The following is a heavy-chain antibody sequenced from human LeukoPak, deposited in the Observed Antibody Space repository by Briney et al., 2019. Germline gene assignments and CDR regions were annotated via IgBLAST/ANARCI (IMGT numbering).Heavy chain of an antibody. CDR1: GGSISSYY. D-gene: IGHD3-10*01. Sequence: PSETLSLTCTVSGGSISSYYWSWIRQPPGKGLEWIGYIHYSGSTNYNPSLKSRVTISVDTSKNQFSLKLGSVTAADTAVYYCARLSYGSGSPLDYWGQGTLVTVSS. J-gene: IGHJ4*02. CDR3: ARLSYGSGSPLDY. V-gene: IGHV4-59*01. CDR2: IHYSGST.